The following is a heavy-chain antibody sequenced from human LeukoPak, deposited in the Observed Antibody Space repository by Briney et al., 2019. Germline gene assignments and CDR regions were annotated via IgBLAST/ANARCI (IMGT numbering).Heavy chain of an antibody. J-gene: IGHJ3*02. CDR1: GFIFTNYC. D-gene: IGHD3-22*01. CDR3: ARLKYDSSGYQGDVYAFDI. CDR2: IYPGDSDT. V-gene: IGHV5-51*01. Sequence: GESLKISCKGSGFIFTNYCIGWVRQKPGKGLEWMGIIYPGDSDTRYSPSFQGQVTISADKSISTAYLQWSSLKASDTAMYYCARLKYDSSGYQGDVYAFDIWGQGTMVTVSS.